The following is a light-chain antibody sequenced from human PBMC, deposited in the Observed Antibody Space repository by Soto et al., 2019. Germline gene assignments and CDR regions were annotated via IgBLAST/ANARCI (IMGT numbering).Light chain of an antibody. CDR3: QQHSTWPLT. Sequence: EIVFTQSPATLSLSPGERATLSCRSSQSVSSYSAWYQQKPGQAPRLLIYGASNRATGIPARFSGSGSGTDFTLTISSLEPEDFAVYYCQQHSTWPLTFGGGTKVDI. CDR1: QSVSSY. CDR2: GAS. V-gene: IGKV3-11*01. J-gene: IGKJ4*01.